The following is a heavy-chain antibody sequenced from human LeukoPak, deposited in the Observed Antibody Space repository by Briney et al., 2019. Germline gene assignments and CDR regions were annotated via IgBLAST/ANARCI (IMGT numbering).Heavy chain of an antibody. Sequence: GGSLRLSCAASGFTFSDHYMDWVRQAPGKGLEWVAIIWYDGTNTYYADSLKGRFTISRDNSKNTLYLQMNSLRAEDTAVYYCARDLSGYTFDYWGQGTLVTVSS. CDR1: GFTFSDHY. CDR2: IWYDGTNT. J-gene: IGHJ4*02. D-gene: IGHD5-12*01. CDR3: ARDLSGYTFDY. V-gene: IGHV3-33*08.